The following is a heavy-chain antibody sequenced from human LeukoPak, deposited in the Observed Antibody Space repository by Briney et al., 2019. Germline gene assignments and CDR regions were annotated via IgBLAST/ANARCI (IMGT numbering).Heavy chain of an antibody. J-gene: IGHJ4*02. CDR2: IRKDSSEL. Sequence: GGSLRLSCVASGFTFSDGSLNWVRQAPGKGLEWLSSIRKDSSELFYADSVRGRFTISRDNAKNSLYLQMNSLRVEDTAVYYCAKDLQQLEAFDSWGQGTLVTVSS. CDR1: GFTFSDGS. V-gene: IGHV3-21*01. D-gene: IGHD1-1*01. CDR3: AKDLQQLEAFDS.